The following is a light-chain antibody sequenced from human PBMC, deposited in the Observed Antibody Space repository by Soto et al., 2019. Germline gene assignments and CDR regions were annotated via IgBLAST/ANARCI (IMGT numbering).Light chain of an antibody. Sequence: ELVLTQSPGTLSLSPGETATLSCRASQTIGRNYLAWYQRKPGQAPRLLIFGTSTRATGIPDRFSGSGSGTDFTLSISRLEPEDFAVYYCQQYASSPLLTFGGGTKVEIK. CDR2: GTS. V-gene: IGKV3-20*01. J-gene: IGKJ4*01. CDR1: QTIGRNY. CDR3: QQYASSPLLT.